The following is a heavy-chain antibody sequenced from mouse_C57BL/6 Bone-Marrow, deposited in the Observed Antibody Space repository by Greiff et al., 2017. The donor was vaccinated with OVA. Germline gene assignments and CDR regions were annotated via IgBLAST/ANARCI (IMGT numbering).Heavy chain of an antibody. CDR2: INPSSGYT. J-gene: IGHJ3*01. CDR1: GYTFTSYW. D-gene: IGHD2-3*01. CDR3: ARVNDGYYGGFAY. V-gene: IGHV1-7*01. Sequence: VQLQQSGAELAKPGASVKLSCKASGYTFTSYWMHWVKQRPGQGLEWIGYINPSSGYTKYNQKFKDKATLTADKSSSTAYMQLSSLTYEDSAVYYCARVNDGYYGGFAYWGQGTLVTVSA.